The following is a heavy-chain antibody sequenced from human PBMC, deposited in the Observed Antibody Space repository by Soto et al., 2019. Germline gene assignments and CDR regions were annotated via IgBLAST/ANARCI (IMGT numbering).Heavy chain of an antibody. Sequence: SETLSLTCTVSGGSISSSICYWGWIRQPPGKGLEWIGSIYYSGSTYYNPSLKSRVTISVDTSKNHFSLKLTSVTATDTAVYYCARRLGDPYYYMDVWAKGPRSPSP. CDR3: ARRLGDPYYYMDV. V-gene: IGHV4-39*02. CDR2: IYYSGST. CDR1: GGSISSSICY. D-gene: IGHD3-10*01. J-gene: IGHJ6*03.